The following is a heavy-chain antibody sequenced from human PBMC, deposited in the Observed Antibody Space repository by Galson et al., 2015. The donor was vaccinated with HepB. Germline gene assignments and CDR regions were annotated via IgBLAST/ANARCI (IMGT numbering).Heavy chain of an antibody. V-gene: IGHV3-21*01. CDR2: IHSSGFYK. CDR3: ARENGRQLPLDY. J-gene: IGHJ4*02. CDR1: GFRLSSYS. Sequence: SLRLSCAASGFRLSSYSMNWVRQAPGKGLEWVSSIHSSGFYKYYAGSVKGRFTISRDNARNSLYLQMSSLRVEDTAGYYCARENGRQLPLDYWGQGTLVTVSS. D-gene: IGHD2-2*01.